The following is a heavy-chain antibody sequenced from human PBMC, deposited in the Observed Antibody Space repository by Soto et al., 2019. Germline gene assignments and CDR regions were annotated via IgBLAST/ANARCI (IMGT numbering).Heavy chain of an antibody. CDR3: ARGRGGKGSSWLNWFDP. CDR2: MNPNSGNT. J-gene: IGHJ5*02. V-gene: IGHV1-8*01. CDR1: GYTVTNYY. Sequence: ASVKIWCKASGYTVTNYYINWVRQASGQGLEWMGWMNPNSGNTGYAQKFQGRVTMTRNTSISTAYMELSSLRSEDTAVYYCARGRGGKGSSWLNWFDPWGQGTLVTVSS. D-gene: IGHD6-13*01.